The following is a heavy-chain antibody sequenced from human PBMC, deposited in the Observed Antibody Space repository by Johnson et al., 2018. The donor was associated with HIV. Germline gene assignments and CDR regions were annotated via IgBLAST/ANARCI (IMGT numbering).Heavy chain of an antibody. D-gene: IGHD6-6*01. Sequence: VQLVESGGGLVQPGGSLRLSCAASGFTFSSYWMHWVRQAPGKGLVWVAGINWNGTNTGYADSLKGRFPISRDNAKNSLYRQMNSLRAEDTALYYCAGLEYSSVSPLLGAFDIWGQGTMVTVSS. V-gene: IGHV3-74*01. J-gene: IGHJ3*02. CDR1: GFTFSSYW. CDR3: AGLEYSSVSPLLGAFDI. CDR2: INWNGTNT.